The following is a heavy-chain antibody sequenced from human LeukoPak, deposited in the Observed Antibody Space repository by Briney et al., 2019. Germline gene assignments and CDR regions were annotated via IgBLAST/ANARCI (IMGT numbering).Heavy chain of an antibody. CDR3: ARVTTGGGELVPAAIIYASDWFDP. V-gene: IGHV4-34*01. Sequence: KPSETLSLTCAVYGGSFSGYYWSWIRQPPGKGLEWIGKINHSGSTNYNPSLKSRVTISVDTSKNQFSLKLSSVTAADTAVYYCARVTTGGGELVPAAIIYASDWFDPWGQGALVTVSS. D-gene: IGHD2-2*01. J-gene: IGHJ5*02. CDR2: INHSGST. CDR1: GGSFSGYY.